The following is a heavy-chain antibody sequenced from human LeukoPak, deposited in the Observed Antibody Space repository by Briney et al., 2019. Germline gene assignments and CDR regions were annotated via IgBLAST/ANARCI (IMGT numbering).Heavy chain of an antibody. J-gene: IGHJ4*02. CDR1: GGDFNNDD. CDR2: LIPIFGTP. Sequence: SVKVSCKSSGGDFNNDDFRWVRQAPGQGLEWIGGLIPIFGTPNYSQKFQGRVTITADESTSTAYMELSSLRSEDTAVYYCARERYYDSSGRGFDYWGQGTLVTVSS. D-gene: IGHD3-22*01. V-gene: IGHV1-69*13. CDR3: ARERYYDSSGRGFDY.